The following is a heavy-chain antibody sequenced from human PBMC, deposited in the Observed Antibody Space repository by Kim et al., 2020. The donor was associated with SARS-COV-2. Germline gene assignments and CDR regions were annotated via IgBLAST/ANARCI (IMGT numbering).Heavy chain of an antibody. V-gene: IGHV3-9*01. D-gene: IGHD3-9*01. Sequence: GGSLRLSCAASGFTFGDYAMHWVRQAPGKGLEWVSGISWNSGSIGYADSVKGRFTISRDNAKNSLYLQMNSLRAEDTALYYCAKGAQYYDIFEWFDPWGQGTLVTVSS. CDR3: AKGAQYYDIFEWFDP. CDR2: ISWNSGSI. J-gene: IGHJ5*02. CDR1: GFTFGDYA.